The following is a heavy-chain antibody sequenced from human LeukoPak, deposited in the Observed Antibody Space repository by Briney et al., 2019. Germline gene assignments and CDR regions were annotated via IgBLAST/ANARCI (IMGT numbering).Heavy chain of an antibody. CDR3: ARAVLYNWYYCAY. J-gene: IGHJ4*02. CDR2: IYYSGST. D-gene: IGHD1-7*01. CDR1: GGSISSSSYY. Sequence: SETLSLTCTVSGGSISSSSYYWGWIRQPPGKGLEWIGSIYYSGSTYYNPSLKSRVTISVDTSKNQFSLKLSSVTAADTAVYYCARAVLYNWYYCAYWGQGTLVTVSS. V-gene: IGHV4-39*07.